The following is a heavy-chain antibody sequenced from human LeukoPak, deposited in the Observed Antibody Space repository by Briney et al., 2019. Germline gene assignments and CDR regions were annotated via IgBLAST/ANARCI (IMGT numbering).Heavy chain of an antibody. CDR3: AKDLDIVVVVAADI. J-gene: IGHJ3*02. D-gene: IGHD2-15*01. V-gene: IGHV3-23*01. Sequence: PGGSLRLSCAASGFPFSSYAMSWVRQAPGKGLEWVSAMSGSGGSTYYPDSLNGRFTISRDNSKHTLYLQLNSLRPEDPAVYYCAKDLDIVVVVAADIWGQGTMVTVSS. CDR1: GFPFSSYA. CDR2: MSGSGGST.